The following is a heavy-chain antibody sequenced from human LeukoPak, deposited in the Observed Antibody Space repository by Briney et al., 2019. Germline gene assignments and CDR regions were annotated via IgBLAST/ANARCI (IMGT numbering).Heavy chain of an antibody. CDR3: AKRVAGPDLDAFDI. V-gene: IGHV3-23*01. CDR2: ISGSGGSA. D-gene: IGHD6-19*01. J-gene: IGHJ3*02. CDR1: GFTFSSYS. Sequence: GGSLRLSCAASGFTFSSYSMNWVRQAPGKGLEWVSAISGSGGSAYYADSVKGRFTISRDNSKNTLYLQMNSLRAEDTAVYYCAKRVAGPDLDAFDIWGQGTMVTVSS.